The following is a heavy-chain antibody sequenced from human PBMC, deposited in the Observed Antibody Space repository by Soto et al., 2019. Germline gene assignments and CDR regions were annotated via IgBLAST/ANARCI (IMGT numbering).Heavy chain of an antibody. CDR1: GFSLSTSGVG. CDR3: AHSLGSGYYTGYYFDY. D-gene: IGHD3-3*01. CDR2: IYWNDDK. Sequence: SGPTLVNPTQTLTLTCTFSGFSLSTSGVGVGWIRQPPGKALEWLALIYWNDDKRCSPSLKSRLTITKDTSKNQVVLTMTNMDPVDTATYYCAHSLGSGYYTGYYFDYWGQGTLVTVSS. V-gene: IGHV2-5*01. J-gene: IGHJ4*02.